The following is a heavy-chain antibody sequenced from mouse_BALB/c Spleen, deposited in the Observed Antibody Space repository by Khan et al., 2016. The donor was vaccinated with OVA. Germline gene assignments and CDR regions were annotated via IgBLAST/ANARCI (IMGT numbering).Heavy chain of an antibody. J-gene: IGHJ4*01. D-gene: IGHD1-2*01. CDR1: GYTFTDYN. CDR2: IYPYNGGT. CDR3: ARRLYYGYYYDMDY. V-gene: IGHV1S29*02. Sequence: EVQLQQSGPELVKPGASVKISCKASGYTFTDYNMHWVKQSHGKSLEWIGYIYPYNGGTGYNQKFKSKATLTVDNSSSTAYMELRSLTSEDSAGSYGARRLYYGYYYDMDYWGQGTSVTVSS.